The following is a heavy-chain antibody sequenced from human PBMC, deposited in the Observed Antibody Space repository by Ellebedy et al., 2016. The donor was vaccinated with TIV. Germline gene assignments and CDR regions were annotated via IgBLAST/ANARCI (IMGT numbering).Heavy chain of an antibody. CDR1: GFTFSSYW. CDR2: IKQDGSEK. CDR3: ARGPDLVVVAATRLYWFDP. J-gene: IGHJ5*02. V-gene: IGHV3-7*01. D-gene: IGHD2-15*01. Sequence: PGGSLRLSCAASGFTFSSYWMSWVRQAPGKGLEWVANIKQDGSEKYYVDSVKGRFTISRDNAKNSLYLQMNSLRAEDTAVYYCARGPDLVVVAATRLYWFDPWGQGTLVTVSS.